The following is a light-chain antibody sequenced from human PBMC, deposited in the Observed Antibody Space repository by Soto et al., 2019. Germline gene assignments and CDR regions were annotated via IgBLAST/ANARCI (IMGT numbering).Light chain of an antibody. Sequence: QSALTQPASVSGSPGQSITISCTGTSSDVGSSNFVSWYQQHPGKAPKLIFYEVSNRPPGLSDRFSGSKSGTTASLTISGLQAEDEADHFCSSYTTNKTLLFGGGTKVTVL. CDR3: SSYTTNKTLL. J-gene: IGLJ2*01. V-gene: IGLV2-14*01. CDR2: EVS. CDR1: SSDVGSSNF.